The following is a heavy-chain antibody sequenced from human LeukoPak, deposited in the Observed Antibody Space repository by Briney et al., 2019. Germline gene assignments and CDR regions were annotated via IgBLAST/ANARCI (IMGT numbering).Heavy chain of an antibody. Sequence: GASLRLSCAASGFTFSSYAMSWVRKAPGKGLDWVSAISGSGGSTYYADSVKGRFTISRDNSKTTLYLQMNSLRAEDTAVYYCAKGPSSIAAAGNRWGQGTLVTVSS. D-gene: IGHD6-13*01. J-gene: IGHJ5*02. CDR2: ISGSGGST. V-gene: IGHV3-23*01. CDR1: GFTFSSYA. CDR3: AKGPSSIAAAGNR.